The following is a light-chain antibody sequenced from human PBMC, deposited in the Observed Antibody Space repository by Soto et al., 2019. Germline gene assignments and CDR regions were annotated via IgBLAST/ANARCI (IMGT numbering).Light chain of an antibody. V-gene: IGKV4-1*01. CDR2: WAS. Sequence: SCWSSQSVLHSSNNNNYLTWYQQKPGQPPKVLISWASTRESGVPDRFTGSGSATDFTLTISNLQAEDVAVYYCQQCYSRPLTFGGGTKVEIK. CDR3: QQCYSRPLT. CDR1: QSVLHSSNNNNY. J-gene: IGKJ4*01.